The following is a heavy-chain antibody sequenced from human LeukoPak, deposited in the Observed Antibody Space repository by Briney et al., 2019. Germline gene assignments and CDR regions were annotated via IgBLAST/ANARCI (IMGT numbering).Heavy chain of an antibody. CDR2: MNPNSGNT. CDR3: ARGSPGIVGATLDY. J-gene: IGHJ4*02. CDR1: GYTFTSYD. D-gene: IGHD1-26*01. V-gene: IGHV1-8*01. Sequence: ASVKVSCKASGYTFTSYDINWVRQATGQGLEWMGWMNPNSGNTGYAQKFQGRVTMTRNTSISTAYMELSSLRSDDTAVYYCARGSPGIVGATLDYWGQGTLVTVSS.